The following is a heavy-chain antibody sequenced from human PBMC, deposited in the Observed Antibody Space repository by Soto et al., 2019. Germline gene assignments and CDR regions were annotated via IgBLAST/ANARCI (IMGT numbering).Heavy chain of an antibody. CDR2: IYYSGST. Sequence: SETLSLTCTVSGCSVSSGSYYWSWIRQPPGKGLEWIGYIYYSGSTNYNPSLKSRVTISVDTSKNQFSLKLSSVTAADTAVYYCARSGYSYGPFDYWGQGTLVTVSS. V-gene: IGHV4-61*01. J-gene: IGHJ4*02. CDR1: GCSVSSGSYY. D-gene: IGHD5-18*01. CDR3: ARSGYSYGPFDY.